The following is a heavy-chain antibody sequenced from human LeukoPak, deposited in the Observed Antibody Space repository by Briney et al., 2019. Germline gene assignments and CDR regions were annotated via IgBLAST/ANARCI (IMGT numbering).Heavy chain of an antibody. J-gene: IGHJ5*02. Sequence: SETLSLTCAVYGGSFSGYYWSWIRQPPGKGLEWIGEINHSGSTNYNPSLKSRVTISVDTSKNQFSLKLSSVTAADTAVYYCARDRGIEGFDPWGQGTLVTVSS. CDR2: INHSGST. V-gene: IGHV4-34*01. D-gene: IGHD6-13*01. CDR3: ARDRGIEGFDP. CDR1: GGSFSGYY.